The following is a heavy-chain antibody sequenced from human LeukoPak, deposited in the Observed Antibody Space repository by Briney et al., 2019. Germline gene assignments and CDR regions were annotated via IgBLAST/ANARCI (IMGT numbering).Heavy chain of an antibody. V-gene: IGHV3-48*01. CDR3: ARAQGATRAVAY. Sequence: GGSLRLSCAASGFTFSNYNMNWVRQAPGKGLEWVSYIGSRGGSVYYADSVKGRFTISRDNAKNSLFLQMNSLRAEDTAVYYCARAQGATRAVAYWGQGTLVTVSS. CDR2: IGSRGGSV. D-gene: IGHD1-26*01. CDR1: GFTFSNYN. J-gene: IGHJ4*02.